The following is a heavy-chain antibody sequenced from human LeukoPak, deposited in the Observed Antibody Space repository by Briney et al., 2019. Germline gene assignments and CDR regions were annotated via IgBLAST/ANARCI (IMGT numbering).Heavy chain of an antibody. CDR1: GGSISSSSYY. Sequence: SETLSLTCTVSGGSISSSSYYWGWIRRPPGKGLEWIGSIYYSGSTYYNPSLKSRVTISVDTSKNQFSLKLSSVTAADTAVYYCARDRRYFDGWGQGTLVTVSS. CDR3: ARDRRYFDG. CDR2: IYYSGST. V-gene: IGHV4-39*07. J-gene: IGHJ4*02. D-gene: IGHD3-9*01.